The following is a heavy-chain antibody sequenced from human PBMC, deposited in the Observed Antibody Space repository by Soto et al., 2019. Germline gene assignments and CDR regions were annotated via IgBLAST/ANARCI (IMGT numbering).Heavy chain of an antibody. CDR1: GFTFSSYG. Sequence: QVQPVESGGGVVQPGRSLRLSCAASGFTFSSYGMHWVRQAPGKGLEWVAVISYDGSNKYYADSVKGRFTISRDNSKNTLYLQMNSLRAEDTAVYYCAKLYSGSSDDAFDIWGQGTMVTVSS. CDR3: AKLYSGSSDDAFDI. J-gene: IGHJ3*02. D-gene: IGHD1-26*01. V-gene: IGHV3-30*18. CDR2: ISYDGSNK.